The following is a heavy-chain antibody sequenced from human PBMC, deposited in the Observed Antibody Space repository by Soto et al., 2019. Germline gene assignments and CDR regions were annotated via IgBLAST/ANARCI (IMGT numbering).Heavy chain of an antibody. J-gene: IGHJ4*02. Sequence: PSETLSLTCTVSGGSISTYYWSWIRQFPGKGLEWIGYIYYSGTTNYNPSLESRVTVSVDTSKNQFSLKLNSVTAADTAIYYCARVPSTSNWYGYYGSWGQGTLVTVSS. V-gene: IGHV4-59*01. D-gene: IGHD6-13*01. CDR1: GGSISTYY. CDR3: ARVPSTSNWYGYYGS. CDR2: IYYSGTT.